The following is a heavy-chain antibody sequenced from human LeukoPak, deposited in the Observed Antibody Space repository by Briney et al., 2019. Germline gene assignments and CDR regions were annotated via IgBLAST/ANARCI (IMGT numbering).Heavy chain of an antibody. CDR2: IIPIFGTA. CDR1: GYTFTGYY. Sequence: GASVKVSCKASGYTFTGYYMHWVRQAPGQGLEWMGGIIPIFGTANYAQKFQGRVTITADVSTSTAYMELSSLRSEDTAVYYCARATENIPPYYYYMDVWGKGTTVTISS. J-gene: IGHJ6*03. D-gene: IGHD2/OR15-2a*01. V-gene: IGHV1-69*13. CDR3: ARATENIPPYYYYMDV.